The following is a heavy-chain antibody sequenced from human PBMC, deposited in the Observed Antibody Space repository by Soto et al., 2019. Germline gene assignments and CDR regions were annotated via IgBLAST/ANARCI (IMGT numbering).Heavy chain of an antibody. V-gene: IGHV1-8*01. J-gene: IGHJ5*02. D-gene: IGHD1-1*01. CDR1: GYTFTSYD. Sequence: ASVKVSCKASGYTFTSYDINWVRQATGQGLEWMGWMNPNSGNTGYAQKFQGRVTMTRNTSISTAYMELSSLRSEDTAVYYCARELQGGNDEVRWFDPWGQGTLVTVSS. CDR3: ARELQGGNDEVRWFDP. CDR2: MNPNSGNT.